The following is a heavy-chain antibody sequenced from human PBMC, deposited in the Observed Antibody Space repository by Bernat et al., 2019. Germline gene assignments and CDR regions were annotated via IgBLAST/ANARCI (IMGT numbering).Heavy chain of an antibody. Sequence: QVQLVQSGVEVRRPGASVKVSYKASGYTFTSYDFSWVRQAPGQGLEWMGWISPYNGNTNHAQKFQGRVTMTTDTSTSTVNMELRSLRSDDTAVYYCAREAAYDFWSGVDYRGQGTLVTVSS. CDR1: GYTFTSYD. CDR3: AREAAYDFWSGVDY. D-gene: IGHD3-3*01. J-gene: IGHJ4*02. V-gene: IGHV1-18*01. CDR2: ISPYNGNT.